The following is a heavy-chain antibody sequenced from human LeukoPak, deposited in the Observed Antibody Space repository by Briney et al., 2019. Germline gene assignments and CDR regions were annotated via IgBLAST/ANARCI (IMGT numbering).Heavy chain of an antibody. CDR1: GGSISSYY. CDR2: IYYSGST. V-gene: IGHV4-59*01. J-gene: IGHJ6*02. D-gene: IGHD3-3*01. Sequence: PSETLSLTCTVSGGSISSYYWSWIRQPPGKGLEWIGYIYYSGSTNYNPSLKSRVTISVDTSKNQFSLKLSSVTAADTAVYHCAREERITIFGVVYYYGMDVWGQGTTVTVSS. CDR3: AREERITIFGVVYYYGMDV.